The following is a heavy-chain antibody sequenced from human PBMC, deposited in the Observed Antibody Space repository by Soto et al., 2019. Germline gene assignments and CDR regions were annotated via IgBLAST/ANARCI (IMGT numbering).Heavy chain of an antibody. CDR2: IIPILGIA. V-gene: IGHV1-69*02. D-gene: IGHD5-18*01. J-gene: IGHJ6*02. Sequence: QVQLVQSGAEVKKPGSSVKVSCKASGGTFSSYTISWVRQAPGQGLEWMGRIIPILGIAYYGQKVQGRVTITADKSTSTAYMELSSLRSEDTAVYYCARAMETYGMDVWGQGTTVTVSS. CDR3: ARAMETYGMDV. CDR1: GGTFSSYT.